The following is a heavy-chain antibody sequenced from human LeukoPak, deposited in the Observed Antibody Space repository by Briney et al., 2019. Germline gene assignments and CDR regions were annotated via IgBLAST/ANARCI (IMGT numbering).Heavy chain of an antibody. CDR1: GYTFTGYY. V-gene: IGHV1-2*02. Sequence: ASVKVSCKASGYTFTGYYMHWVRQAPGQGLEWMGWINPNSGGTNFAQKFQGRVTMTRDTSISTAYMELSRLRSDDTAVYYCARVRFPSPTYYYFDYWGQGTLVTVSS. CDR3: ARVRFPSPTYYYFDY. CDR2: INPNSGGT. D-gene: IGHD2-21*01. J-gene: IGHJ4*02.